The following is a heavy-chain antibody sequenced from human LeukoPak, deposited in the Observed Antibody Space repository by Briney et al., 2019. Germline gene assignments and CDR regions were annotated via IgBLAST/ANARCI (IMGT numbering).Heavy chain of an antibody. CDR2: IYSGGST. CDR3: ARAGYYYDSSGYYRTLYFDY. D-gene: IGHD3-22*01. CDR1: GFTVSSNY. V-gene: IGHV3-53*01. J-gene: IGHJ4*02. Sequence: AGGSLRLSCAPSGFTVSSNYVSWVRRAPGKGLEWVSVIYSGGSTYYADCVKGRFPISRDNSKNTLYLQMNSLRAEDTAVYYCARAGYYYDSSGYYRTLYFDYWGQGTLVTVSS.